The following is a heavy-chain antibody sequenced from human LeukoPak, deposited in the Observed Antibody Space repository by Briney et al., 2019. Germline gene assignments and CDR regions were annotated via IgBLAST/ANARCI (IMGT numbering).Heavy chain of an antibody. J-gene: IGHJ3*02. CDR2: INPNSGGT. V-gene: IGHV1-2*06. CDR1: GYAFTAYH. Sequence: ASVKVSCKASGYAFTAYHIHWVRQAPGQGLEWMGRINPNSGGTNYAQKFQGRVTMTRDTSISTVDMELSRLRSDDTAVYYCARANSESAFDIWGQGTMVTVSS. CDR3: ARANSESAFDI. D-gene: IGHD1-26*01.